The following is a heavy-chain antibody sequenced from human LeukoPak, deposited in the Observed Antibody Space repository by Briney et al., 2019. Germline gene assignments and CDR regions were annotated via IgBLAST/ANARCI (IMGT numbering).Heavy chain of an antibody. CDR2: IYYSGST. Sequence: SETLSLTCTVSGGSISNYYWSWIRQPPGKGLEWIGYIYYSGSTIYNPFLESRVTISVDTSKNQFSLKLSSVTAADTAVYYCARRRVRDWFDPWAREPWSPSPQ. J-gene: IGHJ5*02. CDR1: GGSISNYY. V-gene: IGHV4-59*01. D-gene: IGHD3-10*01. CDR3: ARRRVRDWFDP.